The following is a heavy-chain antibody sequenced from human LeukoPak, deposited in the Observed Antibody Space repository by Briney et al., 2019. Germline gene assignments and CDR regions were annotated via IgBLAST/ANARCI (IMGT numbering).Heavy chain of an antibody. J-gene: IGHJ6*04. D-gene: IGHD3-22*01. CDR2: TNPNSGGT. Sequence: ASVKVSCKASGYTFTGYYMHWVRQAPGQGLEWMGRTNPNSGGTNYAQKFQGRVTMTRDTSISTAYMELSRLRSDDTAVYYCARVVLDSSGYRGVDVWGKGTTVTASS. V-gene: IGHV1-2*06. CDR3: ARVVLDSSGYRGVDV. CDR1: GYTFTGYY.